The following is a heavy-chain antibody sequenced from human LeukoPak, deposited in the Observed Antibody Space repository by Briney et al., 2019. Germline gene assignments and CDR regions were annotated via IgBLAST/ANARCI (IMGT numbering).Heavy chain of an antibody. J-gene: IGHJ4*02. CDR1: GGSFSGYY. V-gene: IGHV4-34*01. CDR2: INHSGST. D-gene: IGHD3-16*02. CDR3: ARGRHYYDYVWGSYRQYYFDY. Sequence: PSETLSLTCAVYGGSFSGYYWSWIRQPPGKGLEWIGEINHSGSTNCNPSLKSRVTISVDTSKNQFSLKLSSVTAADTAVYHCARGRHYYDYVWGSYRQYYFDYWGQGTLVTVSS.